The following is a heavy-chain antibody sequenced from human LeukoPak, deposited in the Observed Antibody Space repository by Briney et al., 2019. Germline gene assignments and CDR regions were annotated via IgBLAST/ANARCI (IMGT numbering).Heavy chain of an antibody. Sequence: SSETLSLTCTVSGGSISSSSYYWGWIRQPPGKGLEWIGSIYYSGSTYYNPSLKSRVTISVDTSKNQFSLKLSSVTAADTAVYYCARGGYYDSSSYSYFDYWGQGTLVTVSS. J-gene: IGHJ4*02. D-gene: IGHD3-22*01. CDR3: ARGGYYDSSSYSYFDY. V-gene: IGHV4-39*01. CDR2: IYYSGST. CDR1: GGSISSSSYY.